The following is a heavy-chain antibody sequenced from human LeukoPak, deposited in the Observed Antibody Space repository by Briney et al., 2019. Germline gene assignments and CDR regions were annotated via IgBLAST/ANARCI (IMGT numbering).Heavy chain of an antibody. J-gene: IGHJ4*02. CDR2: IKPDGSEK. V-gene: IGHV3-7*01. D-gene: IGHD7-27*01. CDR1: GFTFSNYW. Sequence: PGGSLRLSCAASGFTFSNYWMTWFRQTPGKGLEWVGNIKPDGSEKHYVDSVKGRFTISRDNAKNSLFLQMSSLRVEDTAIYYCARDYVWGSSESDYWGQGTLVTVSS. CDR3: ARDYVWGSSESDY.